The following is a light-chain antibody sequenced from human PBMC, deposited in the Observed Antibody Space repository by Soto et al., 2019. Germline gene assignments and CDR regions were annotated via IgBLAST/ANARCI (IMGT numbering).Light chain of an antibody. Sequence: DIQMTQSPSSLSAYLGDRVTITCRASQGISNYLAWYQQKPGRLPKLLLFGASTLQSGVPARFSGSGSGKLFTLTINGILPEDVATYYWQKYDRAPFTFGPGTKVDFK. CDR1: QGISNY. CDR2: GAS. V-gene: IGKV1-27*01. CDR3: QKYDRAPFT. J-gene: IGKJ3*01.